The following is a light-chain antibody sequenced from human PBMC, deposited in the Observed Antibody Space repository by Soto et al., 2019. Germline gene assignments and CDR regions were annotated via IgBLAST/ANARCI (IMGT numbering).Light chain of an antibody. CDR2: LGS. CDR1: QSLLHSNGYNY. J-gene: IGKJ1*01. CDR3: MQARQTPPWT. V-gene: IGKV2-28*01. Sequence: DIVMTQSPLSLSVTPGEPASISCRSSQSLLHSNGYNYLDWYLQKPGQSPQLLVYLGSNRASGVPDRFSGSGSGTDFTLKLSRVEAEDVGVYFCMQARQTPPWTFGQGTKVEIK.